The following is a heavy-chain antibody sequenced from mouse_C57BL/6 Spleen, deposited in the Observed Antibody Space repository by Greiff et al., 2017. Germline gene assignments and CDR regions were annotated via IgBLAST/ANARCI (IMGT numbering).Heavy chain of an antibody. Sequence: QVQLQQPGAELVMPGASVKLSCKASGYTFTSYWMHWVKQRPGQGLEWIGEIDPSDSYTNYNQKFTGKSTLTVDKSSSTAYMQLSSLTSEDSAVYYCASGGGYDGVYAMDYWGQGTSVTVSS. V-gene: IGHV1-69*01. CDR2: IDPSDSYT. D-gene: IGHD2-2*01. CDR1: GYTFTSYW. CDR3: ASGGGYDGVYAMDY. J-gene: IGHJ4*01.